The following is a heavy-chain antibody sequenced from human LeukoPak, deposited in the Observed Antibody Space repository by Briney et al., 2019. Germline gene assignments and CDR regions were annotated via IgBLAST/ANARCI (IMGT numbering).Heavy chain of an antibody. CDR1: GFTFNSHA. CDR3: AKGRSYSNSWSFDY. D-gene: IGHD6-13*01. J-gene: IGHJ4*02. Sequence: GGSLRLSCAASGFTFNSHAMSWVRQAPGKGLEWVSSISSSGSSTYYADSVKGRFTISRDNSKNTLYLQMNSLRADDTAVYYCAKGRSYSNSWSFDYWGQGTLVTVSS. CDR2: ISSSGSST. V-gene: IGHV3-23*01.